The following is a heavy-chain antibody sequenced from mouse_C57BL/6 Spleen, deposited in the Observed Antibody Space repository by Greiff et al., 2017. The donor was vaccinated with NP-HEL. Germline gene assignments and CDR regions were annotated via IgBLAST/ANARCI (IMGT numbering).Heavy chain of an antibody. D-gene: IGHD1-1*01. CDR2: ISSGSSTI. CDR1: GFTFSDYG. V-gene: IGHV5-17*01. Sequence: DVMLVESGGGLVKPGGSLKLSCAASGFTFSDYGMHWVRQAPEKGLEWVAYISSGSSTIYYADTVKGRFTISRDNAKNTLFLQMTSLRSEDTAMYYCARGYYYGSSYGAMDYWGQGTSVTVSS. CDR3: ARGYYYGSSYGAMDY. J-gene: IGHJ4*01.